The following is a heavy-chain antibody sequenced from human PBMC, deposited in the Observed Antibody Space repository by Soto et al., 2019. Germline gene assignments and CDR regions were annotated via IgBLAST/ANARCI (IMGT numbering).Heavy chain of an antibody. J-gene: IGHJ5*02. CDR3: AKDFGHHTFWSGYDP. V-gene: IGHV3-23*01. Sequence: GGSLRLSCAASGFTFSSYAMSWVRQAPGKGLEWVSAISGSGGSTYYADSVKGRFTISRDNSKNTLYLQMNSLRAEDTAVYYCAKDFGHHTFWSGYDPWGQGTLVTVSS. CDR1: GFTFSSYA. D-gene: IGHD3-3*01. CDR2: ISGSGGST.